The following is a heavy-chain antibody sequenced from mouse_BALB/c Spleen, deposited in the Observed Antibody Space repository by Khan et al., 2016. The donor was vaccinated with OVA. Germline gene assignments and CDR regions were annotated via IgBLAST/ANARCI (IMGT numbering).Heavy chain of an antibody. Sequence: VQLKESGAELVKPGASVKLSCTASGFNIKDTYMHWVKQRPEQGLEWIGRFDPSNGNTKYDPKFQGKATITADTSSNTAYLQLSSLTSEDTAIYFCGRINAWGQGTTLTVSS. CDR3: GRINA. CDR2: FDPSNGNT. J-gene: IGHJ2*01. V-gene: IGHV14-3*02. CDR1: GFNIKDTY.